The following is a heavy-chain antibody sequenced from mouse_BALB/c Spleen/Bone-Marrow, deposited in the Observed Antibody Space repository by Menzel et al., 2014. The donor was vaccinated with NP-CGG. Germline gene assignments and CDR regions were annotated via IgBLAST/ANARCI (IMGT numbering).Heavy chain of an antibody. D-gene: IGHD4-1*01. J-gene: IGHJ4*01. V-gene: IGHV1-7*01. CDR2: INPGTGYT. CDR3: ARETGTYVMDY. CDR1: GYTFTNYW. Sequence: VQRVESGAELTKPGASVTVSCKASGYTFTNYWIHWIKQRPGQGLEWIGYINPGTGYTDYNPNFKDKATLTAGKSSITAYMQLSSLTSEDSSVYYCARETGTYVMDYWGQGTSVTVAS.